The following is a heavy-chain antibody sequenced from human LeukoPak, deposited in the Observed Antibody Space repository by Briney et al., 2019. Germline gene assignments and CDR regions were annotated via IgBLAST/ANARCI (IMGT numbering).Heavy chain of an antibody. J-gene: IGHJ4*02. Sequence: PGGSLRLSCAASGFTFSNAWMSWVRQAPGKGLEWVGRIKSKTDGGTTDYAAPVKGRFTISRDDSKSTLYLQMNSLKTEDTAVYYCTILCSYRYCSSTSPAGDYWGQGTLVTVSS. CDR1: GFTFSNAW. D-gene: IGHD2-2*01. V-gene: IGHV3-15*01. CDR2: IKSKTDGGTT. CDR3: TILCSYRYCSSTSPAGDY.